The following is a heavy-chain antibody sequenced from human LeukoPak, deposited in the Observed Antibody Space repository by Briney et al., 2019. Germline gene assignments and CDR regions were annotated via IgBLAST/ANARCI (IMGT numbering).Heavy chain of an antibody. Sequence: ASVKVSCKASGYSFTGYNFLHWVRQAPGQGLEWMGWLNPNNGGTKFAQQFQGRVAVTRDTSISTAYMELSNLRSDDTAVYYCARGPPLVVVAALDYWGQGTLVTVSS. J-gene: IGHJ4*02. CDR1: GYSFTGYN. V-gene: IGHV1-2*02. CDR3: ARGPPLVVVAALDY. D-gene: IGHD2-15*01. CDR2: LNPNNGGT.